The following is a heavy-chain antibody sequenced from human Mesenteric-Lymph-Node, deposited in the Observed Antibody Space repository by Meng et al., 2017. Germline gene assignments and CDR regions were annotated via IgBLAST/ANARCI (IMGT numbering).Heavy chain of an antibody. CDR3: ARDLSVVVVAARNWFDP. CDR1: GFNFNTHE. Sequence: GESLKISCAASGFNFNTHEMNWVRQAPGKGLEWVSYITHSGRTIYYADSVKGRFIVSRDNVKSTLFLQLNSLRVEDTAVYYCARDLSVVVVAARNWFDPWGQGTLVTVSS. V-gene: IGHV3-48*03. J-gene: IGHJ5*02. CDR2: ITHSGRTI. D-gene: IGHD2-15*01.